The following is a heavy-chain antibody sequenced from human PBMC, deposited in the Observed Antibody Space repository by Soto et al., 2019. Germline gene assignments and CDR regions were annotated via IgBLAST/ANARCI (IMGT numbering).Heavy chain of an antibody. CDR1: GFIFSSYV. CDR2: ITDNGGSP. J-gene: IGHJ4*02. V-gene: IGHV3-23*01. CDR3: AKDIGDSSGCCSDY. D-gene: IGHD5-12*01. Sequence: GGSLRLSCAASGFIFSSYVMNWVRQAPGKGLEWVSSITDNGGSPYYADSVKGRFTISRDNSKNTLYMQMTSLRADDMTVYYCAKDIGDSSGCCSDYWGQGTLVTVSS.